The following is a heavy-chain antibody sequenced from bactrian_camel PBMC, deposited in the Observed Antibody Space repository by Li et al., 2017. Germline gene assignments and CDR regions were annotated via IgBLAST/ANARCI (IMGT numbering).Heavy chain of an antibody. CDR1: GYRYCAYD. CDR3: AAEPRGSAS. Sequence: HVQLVESGGGSVQAGGSLKLSCTTSGYRYCAYDMSWYRQAPGKEREFVSGVDAYDTVSYADSVKGRFTVSRNSTKNTLSLQMNALKPEDTAVYHCAAEPRGSASWGQGTQVTVS. J-gene: IGHJ6*01. V-gene: IGHV3S53*01. CDR2: VDAYDTV. D-gene: IGHD3*01.